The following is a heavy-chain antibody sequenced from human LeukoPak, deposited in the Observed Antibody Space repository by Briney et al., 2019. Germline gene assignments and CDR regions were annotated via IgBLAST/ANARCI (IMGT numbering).Heavy chain of an antibody. CDR1: GYTFTGYY. D-gene: IGHD2-15*01. CDR2: INPNSGGT. J-gene: IGHJ5*02. CDR3: AREGVPISGSSLGNWFDP. Sequence: ASVKVSCKASGYTFTGYYMHWVRQAPGQGLEWMGWINPNSGGTNYAQKFQGRVTMTRDTSISTAYMELSRLRSEDTAVYYCAREGVPISGSSLGNWFDPWGQGTLVTVSS. V-gene: IGHV1-2*02.